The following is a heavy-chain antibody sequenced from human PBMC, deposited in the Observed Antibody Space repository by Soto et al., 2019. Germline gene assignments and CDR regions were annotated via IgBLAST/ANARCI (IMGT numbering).Heavy chain of an antibody. CDR2: INPNGAST. D-gene: IGHD3-3*01. CDR1: GYTFTNNY. CDR3: ARVYWLVKHDDLWSCYYDY. J-gene: IGHJ4*02. Sequence: QVQQVQSGAEVMKPGASVKISCKTSGYTFTNNYINWVRQAPGQGLEWVGLINPNGASTTYAQTFQGRVTMTRDTSTSTVYMELSSLRSDDTAVYYCARVYWLVKHDDLWSCYYDYWGQGTLVTVSS. V-gene: IGHV1-46*01.